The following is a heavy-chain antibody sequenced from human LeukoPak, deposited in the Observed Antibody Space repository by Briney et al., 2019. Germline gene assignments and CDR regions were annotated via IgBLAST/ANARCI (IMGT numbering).Heavy chain of an antibody. D-gene: IGHD3-22*01. CDR3: ARDPYDSSGYRFDC. CDR1: GFSFSSYG. CDR2: ISSSGSII. V-gene: IGHV3-48*04. J-gene: IGHJ4*02. Sequence: GGSLRLSCTASGFSFSSYGMCWVRQAPGKGLEWVSYISSSGSIIFHADSVRGRFTISRDNAKNSLYLRMNSLRAEDTGVYYCARDPYDSSGYRFDCWGQGTLVTVSS.